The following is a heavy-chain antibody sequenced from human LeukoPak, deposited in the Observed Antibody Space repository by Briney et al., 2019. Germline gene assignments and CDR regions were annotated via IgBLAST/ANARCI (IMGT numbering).Heavy chain of an antibody. V-gene: IGHV3-66*01. CDR2: LYRGGNT. CDR1: GLTVSDNF. Sequence: GGSLRLSCAASGLTVSDNFMSWVRQAPGKGLEWVSVLYRGGNTYYADSVRGRFAISRDNSKNMVYLQMNSLTAEDTAVYYCARDRIEGATSDFDYWGQGTLVTVSS. D-gene: IGHD2-21*01. J-gene: IGHJ4*02. CDR3: ARDRIEGATSDFDY.